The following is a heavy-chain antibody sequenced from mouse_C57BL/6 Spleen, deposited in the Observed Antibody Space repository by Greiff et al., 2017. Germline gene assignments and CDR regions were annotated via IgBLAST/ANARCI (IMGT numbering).Heavy chain of an antibody. CDR1: GYTFTDYN. CDR2: INPNNGGT. Sequence: VQLQQSGPELVKPGASVKIPCKASGYTFTDYNMDWVKQSHGKSLEWIGDINPNNGGTIYNQKFKGKATLTVEKSSSTAYMELRSLTSEDTAVYYCARDGSGAMDYWGQGTSVTVSS. D-gene: IGHD2-3*01. V-gene: IGHV1-18*01. J-gene: IGHJ4*01. CDR3: ARDGSGAMDY.